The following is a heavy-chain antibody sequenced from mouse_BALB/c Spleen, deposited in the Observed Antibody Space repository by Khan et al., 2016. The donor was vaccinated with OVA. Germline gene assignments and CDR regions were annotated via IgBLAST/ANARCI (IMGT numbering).Heavy chain of an antibody. D-gene: IGHD1-1*01. CDR2: ISYSGST. J-gene: IGHJ4*01. CDR1: GYSITSGYA. CDR3: ARKNYYGYAMDY. V-gene: IGHV3-2*02. Sequence: EVKLMESGPGLVKPSQSLSLTCTVTGYSITSGYAWNWIRQFPGNKLEWMGYISYSGSTSYNPSIRSRISITRDTSKNQFFLQLNSVTTEDTATYYCARKNYYGYAMDYWGQGTSVTVSS.